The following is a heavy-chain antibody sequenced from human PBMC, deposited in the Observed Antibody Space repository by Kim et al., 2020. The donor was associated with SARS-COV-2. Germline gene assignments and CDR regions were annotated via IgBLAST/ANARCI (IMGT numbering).Heavy chain of an antibody. J-gene: IGHJ4*02. D-gene: IGHD6-13*01. V-gene: IGHV4-39*01. Sequence: SETLSLTCSVSGGSISSSEYYWGWIRQSPGKGLEWIGSVYYSGTKSYNPSLKSRVTMYIDMFNNQFFLTLDSVTAADTAIYYCATPLTSSSWYYFDSWGQGTLVSVSS. CDR1: GGSISSSEYY. CDR2: VYYSGTK. CDR3: ATPLTSSSWYYFDS.